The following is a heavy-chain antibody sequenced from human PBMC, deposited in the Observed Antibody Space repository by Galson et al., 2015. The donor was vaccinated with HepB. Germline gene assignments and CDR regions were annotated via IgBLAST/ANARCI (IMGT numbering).Heavy chain of an antibody. Sequence: SLRLSCAASGFTFSSYAMSWVRQAPGKGLEWVSAISGSGGSTYYADSVKGRFTISRDNSKNTLYLQMNSLRAEDTAVYYCAKLLMGSYQTAAFDYWGQGTLVTVSS. CDR1: GFTFSSYA. V-gene: IGHV3-23*01. CDR2: ISGSGGST. CDR3: AKLLMGSYQTAAFDY. J-gene: IGHJ4*02. D-gene: IGHD2-15*01.